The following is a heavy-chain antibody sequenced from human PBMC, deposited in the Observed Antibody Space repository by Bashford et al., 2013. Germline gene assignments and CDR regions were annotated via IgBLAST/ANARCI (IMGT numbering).Heavy chain of an antibody. V-gene: IGHV5-51*01. J-gene: IGHJ5*02. Sequence: GESLKISCKGSGYSFTSYWIGWVRQMPGKGLEWMGIIYPGDSDTRYSPSFQGQVTISADKSISTAYLQWSSLKASDTAMYYCARLILSPPNEGWFDPWGQGTLVTVSS. D-gene: IGHD1-1*01. CDR2: IYPGDSDT. CDR3: ARLILSPPNEGWFDP. CDR1: GYSFTSYW.